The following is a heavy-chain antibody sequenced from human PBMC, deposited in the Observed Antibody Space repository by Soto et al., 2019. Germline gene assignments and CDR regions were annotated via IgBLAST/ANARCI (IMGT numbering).Heavy chain of an antibody. CDR1: GFTFSSYS. CDR3: AREAYCSSTSCYMEAFDY. J-gene: IGHJ4*02. CDR2: ISSSSSYI. D-gene: IGHD2-2*02. V-gene: IGHV3-21*01. Sequence: GGSLRLSCAASGFTFSSYSMNWVRQAPGKGLEWVSSISSSSSYIYYGDSVKGRFTISRDNAKNSLYLQMNSLRAEDTAVYYCAREAYCSSTSCYMEAFDYWGQGTLVTVSS.